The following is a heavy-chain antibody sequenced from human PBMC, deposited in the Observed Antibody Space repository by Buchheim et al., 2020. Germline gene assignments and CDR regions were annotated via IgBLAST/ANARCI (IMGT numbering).Heavy chain of an antibody. J-gene: IGHJ4*02. V-gene: IGHV3-48*03. CDR3: ARDTEDYIWGSYRYPDY. D-gene: IGHD3-16*02. CDR1: GFTFSSYE. CDR2: ISSSGSTI. Sequence: EVQLVESGGGLVQPGGSLRLSCAASGFTFSSYEMNWVRQAPGKGLEWVSYISSSGSTIYYADSVKGRFTISRDNAKNSLYLQMNSLRGEDTAVYYCARDTEDYIWGSYRYPDYWGQGTL.